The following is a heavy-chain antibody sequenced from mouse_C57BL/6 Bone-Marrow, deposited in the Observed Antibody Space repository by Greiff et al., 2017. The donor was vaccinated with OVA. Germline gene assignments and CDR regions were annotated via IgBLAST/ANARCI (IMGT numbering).Heavy chain of an antibody. D-gene: IGHD2-3*01. CDR3: ARDDDRSLYCDY. Sequence: EVKLVESGGGLVKPGGSLKLSCAASGFTFSSYAMSWVRQTPEKRLEWVATISDGGSYTYYPDNVKGRFTISRDNAKNNLYLQMSHLKSEDTAMYYCARDDDRSLYCDYWGQGTTLTVSS. V-gene: IGHV5-4*01. J-gene: IGHJ2*01. CDR2: ISDGGSYT. CDR1: GFTFSSYA.